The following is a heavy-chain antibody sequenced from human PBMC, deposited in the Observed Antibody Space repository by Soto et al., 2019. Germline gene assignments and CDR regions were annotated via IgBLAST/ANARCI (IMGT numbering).Heavy chain of an antibody. D-gene: IGHD3-16*01. CDR2: IKQDGSEK. Sequence: PGGSLSLSCAASGFTFSSYWMSWVRQAPGKGREWVANIKQDGSEKYYVDSVKGRFTISRDNAKNSRYLQMNSLRAEETAVYYCARHQTIPGEGTGFYYGLDVWGQGTTVTVSS. J-gene: IGHJ6*02. CDR1: GFTFSSYW. V-gene: IGHV3-7*01. CDR3: ARHQTIPGEGTGFYYGLDV.